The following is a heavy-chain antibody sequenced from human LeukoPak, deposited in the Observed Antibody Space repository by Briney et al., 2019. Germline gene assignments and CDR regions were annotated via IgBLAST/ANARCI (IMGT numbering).Heavy chain of an antibody. CDR3: ARVGYSYGNSYYFDY. V-gene: IGHV4-34*01. CDR1: GFTFSSYS. J-gene: IGHJ4*02. CDR2: INHSGST. D-gene: IGHD5-18*01. Sequence: GSLRLSCAASGFTFSSYSMNWVRQAPGKGLEWIGEINHSGSTNYNPSLKSRVTISVDTSKNQFSLKLTSVTAADTAVYYCARVGYSYGNSYYFDYWGQGTLVTVSS.